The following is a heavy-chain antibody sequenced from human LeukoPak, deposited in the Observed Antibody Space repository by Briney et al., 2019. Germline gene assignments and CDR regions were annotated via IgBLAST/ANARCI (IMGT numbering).Heavy chain of an antibody. CDR3: ARGGTAYYYSY. V-gene: IGHV4-30-4*01. CDR1: GGSISRGDYY. D-gene: IGHD3-10*01. CDR2: IYYSGST. J-gene: IGHJ4*02. Sequence: SQTLSLTCTVSGGSISRGDYYWSWIRQPPGKGLEWIGYIYYSGSTYYNPSLKSRVTISVDTSKNQFSLKLSSVTAADTAVYFCARGGTAYYYSYWGQGTLVTVSS.